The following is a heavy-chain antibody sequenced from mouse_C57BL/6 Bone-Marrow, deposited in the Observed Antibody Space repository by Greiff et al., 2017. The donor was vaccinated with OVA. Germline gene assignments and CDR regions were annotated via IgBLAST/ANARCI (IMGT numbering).Heavy chain of an antibody. CDR1: GYTFTSYW. Sequence: VQLQQPGAELVMPGASVKLSCKASGYTFTSYWMHWVTQRPGQGLEWIGEIDPSDSNTNYNQKFKGKSTLTVYNSSSTAYMQLSSLTSEDYAVYYCAREIICYYGSSFFDYWGQGTTLTVSS. CDR3: AREIICYYGSSFFDY. D-gene: IGHD1-1*01. CDR2: IDPSDSNT. J-gene: IGHJ2*01. V-gene: IGHV1-69*01.